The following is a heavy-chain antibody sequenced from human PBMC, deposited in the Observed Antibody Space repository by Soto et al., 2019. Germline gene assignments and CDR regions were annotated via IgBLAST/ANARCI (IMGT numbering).Heavy chain of an antibody. Sequence: GSLRLSCAASGFTLSSYNMNWVRQAPGKGLEWVSYISCFSVTIYYADFVKGRFTISRDNAKNSLYLQMDSLRDEDTAVYYCARDHGGSTWFVGIYYYFGVDVWGQGTTVTVSS. CDR2: ISCFSVTI. CDR3: ARDHGGSTWFVGIYYYFGVDV. V-gene: IGHV3-48*02. J-gene: IGHJ6*02. D-gene: IGHD6-13*01. CDR1: GFTLSSYN.